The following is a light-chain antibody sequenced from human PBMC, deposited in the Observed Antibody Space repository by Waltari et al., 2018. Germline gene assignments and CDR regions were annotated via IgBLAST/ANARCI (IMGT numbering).Light chain of an antibody. CDR1: NSDIGGYNY. CDR2: EVS. J-gene: IGLJ2*01. Sequence: QAALTQPRSVSGSPGQSVTISCTGTNSDIGGYNYVSWYQQHPGTAPKLMIHEVSKRPSGVSDRFSGSKFGNTASLTISGLQAEDEADYYCCSYAGSYTWVFGGGTRLTVL. CDR3: CSYAGSYTWV. V-gene: IGLV2-11*02.